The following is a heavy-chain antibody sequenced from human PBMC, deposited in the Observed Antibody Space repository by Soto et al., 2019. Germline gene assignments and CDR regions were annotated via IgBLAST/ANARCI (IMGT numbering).Heavy chain of an antibody. J-gene: IGHJ6*02. V-gene: IGHV1-46*01. Sequence: ASVKVSCTASGYTFTNYFIHWVRQAPGQGLEWMGIINPSGGSTRYAQKFQCRVTMTRDTSTSTVYMELSSLRSGDTYVYYCATDCLAQTLTCFFNMDGCGQGTTVTACS. CDR2: INPSGGST. CDR1: GYTFTNYF. D-gene: IGHD2-15*01. CDR3: ATDCLAQTLTCFFNMDG.